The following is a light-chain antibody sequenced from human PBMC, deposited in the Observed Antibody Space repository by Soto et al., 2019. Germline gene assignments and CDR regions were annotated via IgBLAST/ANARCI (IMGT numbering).Light chain of an antibody. J-gene: IGKJ1*01. V-gene: IGKV1-39*01. Sequence: DIPMTQSPSSLSASVGDRVTITCRASQRISTYLNWYQQKPGKAPNLLIYAASSLQSGVPSRFSGSGSGTDFTLTISSLQPEDFATYYCQQSHTAPTWTFGQGTKVEIK. CDR3: QQSHTAPTWT. CDR1: QRISTY. CDR2: AAS.